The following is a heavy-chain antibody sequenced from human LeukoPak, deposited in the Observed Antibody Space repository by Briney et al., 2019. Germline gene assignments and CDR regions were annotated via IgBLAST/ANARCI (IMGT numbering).Heavy chain of an antibody. Sequence: GGSLRLSCAASGFTFNSYVTSWVRQAPGKGLEWVSAIGGSGARTYYADSVRGRFTISRDNSKNTAYLQLNSLRGEDTAVYYCAKDLVSGDWYWRGFDSWGQGTLVTVSS. CDR3: AKDLVSGDWYWRGFDS. V-gene: IGHV3-23*01. D-gene: IGHD6-19*01. CDR2: IGGSGART. J-gene: IGHJ4*02. CDR1: GFTFNSYV.